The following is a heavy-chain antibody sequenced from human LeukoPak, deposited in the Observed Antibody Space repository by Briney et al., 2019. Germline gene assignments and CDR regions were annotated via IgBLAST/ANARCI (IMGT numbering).Heavy chain of an antibody. CDR1: GFTFSSYS. CDR2: ISSSSSYI. Sequence: RTGGSLRLSCAASGFTFSSYSMNWVRQAPGKGLEWVSSISSSSSYIYYADSVKGRFTISRDNAKNSLYLQMNSLRAEDTAVYYCARDAGYCSSTCCYRAFDIWGQGTMVTVSS. V-gene: IGHV3-21*01. CDR3: ARDAGYCSSTCCYRAFDI. J-gene: IGHJ3*02. D-gene: IGHD2-2*01.